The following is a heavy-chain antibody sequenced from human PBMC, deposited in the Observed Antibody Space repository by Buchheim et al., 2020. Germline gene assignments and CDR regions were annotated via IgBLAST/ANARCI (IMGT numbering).Heavy chain of an antibody. Sequence: EVQLLESGGGLVQPGESLRVSCAASGFTFSSFAMSWVRQAPGKGLEWVSAIGNGGSTYYADSGKGRFTVSRDNSKNTLYLQMNSLRAEDTAVYFCAKSPGITGTTGFWFDAWGQGTL. CDR3: AKSPGITGTTGFWFDA. D-gene: IGHD1-7*01. CDR1: GFTFSSFA. V-gene: IGHV3-23*01. CDR2: IGNGGST. J-gene: IGHJ5*02.